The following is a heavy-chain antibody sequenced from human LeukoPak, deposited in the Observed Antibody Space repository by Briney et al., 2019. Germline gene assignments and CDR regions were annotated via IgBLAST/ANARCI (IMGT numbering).Heavy chain of an antibody. CDR2: ISAYNGNT. J-gene: IGHJ6*02. Sequence: GASXKVSCKASGYTFTSCGISWVRQAPGQGLEGMGWISAYNGNTNYAQKLQGRVTMTTDTSTSTAYMELRSLRSDDTAVYYCARDREVLRYFDWLSCKPDYYYYGMDVWGQGTTVTVSS. CDR3: ARDREVLRYFDWLSCKPDYYYYGMDV. CDR1: GYTFTSCG. D-gene: IGHD3-9*01. V-gene: IGHV1-18*01.